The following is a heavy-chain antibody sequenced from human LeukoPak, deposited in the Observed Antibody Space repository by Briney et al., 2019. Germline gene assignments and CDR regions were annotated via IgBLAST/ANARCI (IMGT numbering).Heavy chain of an antibody. CDR1: GFNFDEYA. Sequence: PGGSLRLSCVASGFNFDEYAMNWVRQAPGKGLEWISCIYRDSSVKHYADSVRGRFTVSRDNAKNSVYLQVNSLRAEDTAVYFCARYGSGSNYRDPFDSWGQGTLVTVSS. D-gene: IGHD3-10*01. CDR2: IYRDSSVK. V-gene: IGHV3-48*01. J-gene: IGHJ4*02. CDR3: ARYGSGSNYRDPFDS.